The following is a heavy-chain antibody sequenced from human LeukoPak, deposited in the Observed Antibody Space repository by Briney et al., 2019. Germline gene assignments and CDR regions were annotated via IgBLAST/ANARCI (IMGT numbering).Heavy chain of an antibody. V-gene: IGHV3-30*04. D-gene: IGHD2-15*01. CDR3: ARNGDVAAMFWYFDY. J-gene: IGHJ4*02. Sequence: PGGSLRLSCAASGFTFSSYAMHWVRQAPGKGLEWVAVISYDGSNKYYADSVKGRFTISRDNSKNTLYLQMNNLRAEDTAVYYCARNGDVAAMFWYFDYWGQGTLVTVSS. CDR2: ISYDGSNK. CDR1: GFTFSSYA.